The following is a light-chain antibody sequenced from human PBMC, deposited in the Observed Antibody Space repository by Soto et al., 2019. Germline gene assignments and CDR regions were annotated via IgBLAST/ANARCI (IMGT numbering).Light chain of an antibody. J-gene: IGKJ1*01. Sequence: DIQMTQSPSSLSASVGDRVTITCRASQDINKYLAWYQHKPGKVPELLIYAASTLQTGVPSRFRGSGSGTDFTLTINSLQPEDVATYYFQKYNTATQTFGQGSKVEIK. CDR3: QKYNTATQT. CDR2: AAS. V-gene: IGKV1-27*01. CDR1: QDINKY.